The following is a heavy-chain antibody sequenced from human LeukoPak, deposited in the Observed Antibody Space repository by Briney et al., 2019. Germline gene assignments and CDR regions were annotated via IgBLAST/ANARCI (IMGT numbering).Heavy chain of an antibody. CDR3: ARESVYYYYMDV. CDR1: GGSISSHY. J-gene: IGHJ6*03. CDR2: IYYSGST. Sequence: SETLSLTCTVSGGSISSHYWSWIRQPPGKGLEWIGYIYYSGSTNYNPSFKSRVTISVDTSKNQFSLKLSSVTAADTAVYYCARESVYYYYMDVWGKGTTVTVSS. V-gene: IGHV4-59*11.